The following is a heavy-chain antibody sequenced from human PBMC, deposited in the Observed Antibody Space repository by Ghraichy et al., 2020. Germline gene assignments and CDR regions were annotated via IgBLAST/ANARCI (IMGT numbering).Heavy chain of an antibody. CDR2: INHSGST. V-gene: IGHV4-34*01. D-gene: IGHD6-19*01. Sequence: SQTLSLTCAVYGGSFSGYYWSWIRQPPGKGLEWIGEINHSGSTNYNPSLKSRVTISVDTSKNQFSLKLSSVTAADTAVYYCARLPGIAVAGDYWGQGTLVTVSS. J-gene: IGHJ4*02. CDR1: GGSFSGYY. CDR3: ARLPGIAVAGDY.